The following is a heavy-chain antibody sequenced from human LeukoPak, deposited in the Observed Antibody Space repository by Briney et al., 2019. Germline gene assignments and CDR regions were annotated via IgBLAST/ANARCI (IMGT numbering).Heavy chain of an antibody. CDR3: ARGRDFWSGYYPPSDAFDI. V-gene: IGHV3-7*01. CDR2: IKQDGSEK. D-gene: IGHD3-3*01. CDR1: GFTFSSYS. Sequence: GGSLRLSCAATGFTFSSYSMNWVRQAPGKGLEWVANIKQDGSEKYYVDSVKGRFTISRDNAKNSLYLQMNSLRAEDTAVYYCARGRDFWSGYYPPSDAFDIWGQGTMVTVSS. J-gene: IGHJ3*02.